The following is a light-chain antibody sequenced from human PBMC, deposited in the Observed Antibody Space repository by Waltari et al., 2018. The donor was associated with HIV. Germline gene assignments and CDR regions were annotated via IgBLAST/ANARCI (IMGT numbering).Light chain of an antibody. V-gene: IGLV1-51*01. CDR2: DNE. J-gene: IGLJ1*01. CDR3: GTWDSSLSLYV. CDR1: NSNVSNNF. Sequence: QSVLTPPPSVSAAPGQKVTISCSGDNSNVSNNFLSWYQQLPGRAPRLLLYDNEKRPSRIPDRFSAFKAGMSATLVITGLQIVDEADYYCGTWDSSLSLYVFGTGTTVAVL.